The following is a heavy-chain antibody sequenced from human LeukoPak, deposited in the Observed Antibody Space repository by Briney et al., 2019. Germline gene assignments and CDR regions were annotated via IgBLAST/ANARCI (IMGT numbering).Heavy chain of an antibody. J-gene: IGHJ3*02. Sequence: SETLSLTCAVYGGSFSGYYWSWIRQPPGKGLEWIGEINHSGSTNYNPSLKSRVTISVDTPKNQFSLKLSSVTAADTVVYYCARGGAFDIWGQGTMVTVSS. V-gene: IGHV4-34*01. CDR1: GGSFSGYY. CDR2: INHSGST. CDR3: ARGGAFDI.